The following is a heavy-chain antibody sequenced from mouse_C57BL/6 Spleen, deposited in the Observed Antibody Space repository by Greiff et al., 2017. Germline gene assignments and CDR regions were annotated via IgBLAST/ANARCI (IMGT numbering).Heavy chain of an antibody. CDR2: IRLKSDNYAS. CDR1: GFTFSNYW. CDR3: TGELAHYYAVDY. D-gene: IGHD4-1*01. J-gene: IGHJ4*01. Sequence: DVQLQESGGGLVQPGGSMKLSCVASGFTFSNYWMNWVRQSPEQGLEWVAQIRLKSDNYASNYAESVKGRFTISRDNSKSSVYLQMNNLRARSTGIYYCTGELAHYYAVDYWGQGTSVTVSS. V-gene: IGHV6-3*01.